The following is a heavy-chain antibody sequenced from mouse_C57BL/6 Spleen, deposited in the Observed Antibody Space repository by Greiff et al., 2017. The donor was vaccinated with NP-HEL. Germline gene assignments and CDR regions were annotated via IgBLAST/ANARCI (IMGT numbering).Heavy chain of an antibody. CDR1: GYTFTSYW. Sequence: QVQLQQPGAELVKPGASVKMSCKASGYTFTSYWITWVKQRPGQGLEWIGDIYPGSGSTNYNEKFKSKATLTVDTSSSTAYMQLSSLTSEDSAVYYCARGPYSNYPGWFAYWGQGTLVTVSA. V-gene: IGHV1-55*01. CDR3: ARGPYSNYPGWFAY. J-gene: IGHJ3*01. D-gene: IGHD2-5*01. CDR2: IYPGSGST.